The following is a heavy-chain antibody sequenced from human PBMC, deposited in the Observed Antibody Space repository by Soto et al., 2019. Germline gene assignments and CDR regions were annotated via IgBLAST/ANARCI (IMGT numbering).Heavy chain of an antibody. CDR1: GGSISSSSYY. CDR2: IDYSGST. D-gene: IGHD1-26*01. CDR3: ARFGHAWGNPFDI. Sequence: PSETLSLTCTVSGGSISSSSYYWGWIRQPPGKGLEWIGYIDYSGSTNYNSSLKSRVTISVDTSRNQFSLKLSSVTAADTAMYYCARFGHAWGNPFDIWGQGTMVTVSS. V-gene: IGHV4-61*05. J-gene: IGHJ3*02.